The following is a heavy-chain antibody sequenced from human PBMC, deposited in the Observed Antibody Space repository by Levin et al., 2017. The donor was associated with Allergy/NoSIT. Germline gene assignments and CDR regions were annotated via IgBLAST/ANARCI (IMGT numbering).Heavy chain of an antibody. CDR1: GFTFSSYG. V-gene: IGHV3-33*01. CDR2: IWDDGYNK. Sequence: GGSLRLSCAASGFTFSSYGMHWVRQAPGKGLEWVAVIWDDGYNKYYADSVKGRFTISRDNSKNTLYLQMNSLRAEDTAVYYCAGVLRFYYYYYMDVWGKGTTVTVSS. D-gene: IGHD5-12*01. CDR3: AGVLRFYYYYYMDV. J-gene: IGHJ6*03.